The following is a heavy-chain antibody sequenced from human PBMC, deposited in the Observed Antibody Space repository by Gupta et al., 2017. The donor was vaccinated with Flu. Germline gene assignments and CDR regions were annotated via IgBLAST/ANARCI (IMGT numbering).Heavy chain of an antibody. CDR2: MNPNSGDT. D-gene: IGHD2-2*01. V-gene: IGHV1-8*01. Sequence: GQGLEWMGWMNPNSGDTGYAPNFQGRVTMTRNTSTSIAYMELSSLRSEDTAVHYCAREPDYCSSTSCGEGMDVWGQGTTVTVSS. J-gene: IGHJ6*02. CDR3: AREPDYCSSTSCGEGMDV.